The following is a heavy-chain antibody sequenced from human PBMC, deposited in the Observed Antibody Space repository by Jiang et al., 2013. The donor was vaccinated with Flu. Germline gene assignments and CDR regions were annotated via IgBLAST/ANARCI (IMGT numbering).Heavy chain of an antibody. Sequence: EVKKPGASVKVSCKASGYTFTAYGNGIGVRQAPGQGLEWMAWINTKTGNPTYAQGFTGRFVLSVDTSVSTAYLQISSLKAEDTAVYYCAAGDRDGFDIWGQGTMLNVS. CDR3: AAGDRDGFDI. CDR1: GYTFTAYG. J-gene: IGHJ3*02. V-gene: IGHV7-4-1*02. CDR2: INTKTGNP. D-gene: IGHD7-27*01.